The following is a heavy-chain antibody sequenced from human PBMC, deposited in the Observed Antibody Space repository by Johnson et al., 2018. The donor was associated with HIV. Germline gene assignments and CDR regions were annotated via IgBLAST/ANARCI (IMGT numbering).Heavy chain of an antibody. J-gene: IGHJ3*02. CDR3: ARGEDGVDAFDI. V-gene: IGHV3-30*02. D-gene: IGHD4-17*01. Sequence: QVQLVESGGGVVQPGGSLRLSCAASGFTFSSYGMHWVRQAPGKGLEWVAFIRYDGSNKYYADSVKGRFTISRDNSKNTLYLQMNSLRAEDTAVYYGARGEDGVDAFDIWGQGTMVTVSS. CDR1: GFTFSSYG. CDR2: IRYDGSNK.